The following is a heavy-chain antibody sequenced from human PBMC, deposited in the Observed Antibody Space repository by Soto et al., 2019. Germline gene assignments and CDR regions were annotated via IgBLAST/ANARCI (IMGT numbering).Heavy chain of an antibody. V-gene: IGHV3-64*01. CDR3: ARGGRGYEFDY. D-gene: IGHD5-12*01. Sequence: EVQLVESGGGLVQPGGSLRLSCAASGFTFSSYAMHWVRQAPGKGLEYVSGISSNGGSTDYANSVKGRFTISRDNSKNTLYPQMGLLRAEDMAVYYCARGGRGYEFDYWGQGTLVTVSS. J-gene: IGHJ4*02. CDR1: GFTFSSYA. CDR2: ISSNGGST.